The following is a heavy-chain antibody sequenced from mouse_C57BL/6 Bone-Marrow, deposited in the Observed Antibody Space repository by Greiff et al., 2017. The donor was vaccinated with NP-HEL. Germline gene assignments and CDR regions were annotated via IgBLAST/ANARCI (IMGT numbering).Heavy chain of an antibody. V-gene: IGHV10-1*01. Sequence: EVMLVESGGGLVQPKGSLKLSCAASGFSFNTSALNWVRQAPGKGLEWVSRIRSKSNNYATYYADSVKDICTISREDEESMLYLKMNNLKTEDTAMDYCVRANWDLYWYFDVWGTGTTVTVAS. CDR1: GFSFNTSA. CDR2: IRSKSNNYAT. J-gene: IGHJ1*03. CDR3: VRANWDLYWYFDV. D-gene: IGHD4-1*01.